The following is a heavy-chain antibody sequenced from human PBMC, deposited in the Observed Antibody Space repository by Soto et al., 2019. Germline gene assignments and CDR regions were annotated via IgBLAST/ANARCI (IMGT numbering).Heavy chain of an antibody. CDR3: ARGGLRLWPDY. Sequence: SETLSLTCTVSGGSISSGGYYWSWIRQHPGKGLEWIGYIYYSGSTYYNPSLKSRVTISVDTSKNQFSLKLSSVTAADTAVYYCARGGLRLWPDYWGQGTLVTVSS. CDR2: IYYSGST. D-gene: IGHD5-18*01. CDR1: GGSISSGGYY. J-gene: IGHJ4*02. V-gene: IGHV4-31*03.